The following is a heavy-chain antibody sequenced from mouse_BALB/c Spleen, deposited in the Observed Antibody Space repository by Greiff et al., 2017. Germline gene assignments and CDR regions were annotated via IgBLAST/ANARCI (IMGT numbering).Heavy chain of an antibody. D-gene: IGHD1-2*01. CDR3: ARTTATALDY. J-gene: IGHJ2*01. CDR2: ISSGGST. V-gene: IGHV5-6-5*01. CDR1: GFTFSSYA. Sequence: EVQRVESGGGLVKPGGSLKLSCAASGFTFSSYAMSWVRQTPEKRLEWVASISSGGSTYYPDSVKGRFTISRDNARNILYLQMSSLRSEDTAMYYCARTTATALDYWGQGTTLTVSS.